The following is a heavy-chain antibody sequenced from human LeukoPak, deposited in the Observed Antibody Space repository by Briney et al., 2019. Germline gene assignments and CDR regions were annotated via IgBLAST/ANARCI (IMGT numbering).Heavy chain of an antibody. CDR3: ARGPPYSSSPNWFDP. D-gene: IGHD6-13*01. CDR1: GFTFSSYS. J-gene: IGHJ5*02. CDR2: ISSSSSYI. Sequence: GGSLRLSCAASGFTFSSYSMNWVRQAPGKGLEWVPSISSSSSYIYYADSVKGRFTISRDNAKNSLYLQMNSLRAEDTAVYYCARGPPYSSSPNWFDPWGQGTLVTVSS. V-gene: IGHV3-21*01.